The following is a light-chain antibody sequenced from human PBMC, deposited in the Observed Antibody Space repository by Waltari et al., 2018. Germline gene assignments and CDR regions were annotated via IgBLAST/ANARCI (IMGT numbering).Light chain of an antibody. J-gene: IGKJ5*01. V-gene: IGKV3-11*01. CDR1: QCACVV. CDR2: DAS. CDR3: QQRITWPPIT. Sequence: ARQCACVVLACDQRNPRQSPGLLIYDASNRATGIPARFSGSGSGTDFTLTISSLEPEDSAVYFCQQRITWPPITFGQGTRLEIK.